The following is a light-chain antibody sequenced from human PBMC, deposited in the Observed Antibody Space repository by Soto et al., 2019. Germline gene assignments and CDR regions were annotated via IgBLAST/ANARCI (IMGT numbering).Light chain of an antibody. CDR2: RND. V-gene: IGLV1-47*01. Sequence: QSVLTQPPSASATPGQRVTISCSGSTSNIGSNSVYWYHQLPGTAPKLLIYRNDQRPSGVPDRFSGSKSGTSASLAISGLRSEDESDYYCAAWDDSLSGRMFGGGTTLTVL. CDR1: TSNIGSNS. J-gene: IGLJ3*02. CDR3: AAWDDSLSGRM.